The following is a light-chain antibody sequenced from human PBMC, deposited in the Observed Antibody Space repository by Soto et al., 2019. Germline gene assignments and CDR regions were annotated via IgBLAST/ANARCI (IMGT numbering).Light chain of an antibody. Sequence: XXFLASQSISRYLHWYQQKPGEAPKVLIYAASSLQGGVPSRFSGSGSGTDFTLTIISLQPEDSATYYCQQSYSRPWTFGQGAKVDVK. CDR3: QQSYSRPWT. CDR1: QSISRY. V-gene: IGKV1-39*01. CDR2: AAS. J-gene: IGKJ1*01.